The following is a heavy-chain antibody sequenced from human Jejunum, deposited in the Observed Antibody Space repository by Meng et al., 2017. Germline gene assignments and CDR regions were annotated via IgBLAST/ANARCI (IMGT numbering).Heavy chain of an antibody. D-gene: IGHD4-11*01. CDR3: AIEKRSFTMTTYFFDY. V-gene: IGHV1-18*01. CDR1: GYRVTTYG. CDR2: ISNYNGNP. J-gene: IGHJ4*02. Sequence: QVQLMQSGTEVKKPWASVRGPCKISGYRVTTYGISWVRQAPGQGLEWMGWISNYNGNPNYAQQFEGRVAMTADRFTKTAYMELWGLTSDDTAVYYCAIEKRSFTMTTYFFDYWGQGTLVTVSS.